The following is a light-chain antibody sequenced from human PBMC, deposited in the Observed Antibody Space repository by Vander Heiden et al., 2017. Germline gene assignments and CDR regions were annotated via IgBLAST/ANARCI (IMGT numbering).Light chain of an antibody. V-gene: IGKV3D-20*01. Sequence: ESVLTLSPATLSFTPWGAATLSCAASNSRIQLAWYQYIPGLAPRLLISDTSTRASGIPDRFSGSGSGTDFTLTISRLEPEDSAVYYCHRYIATFWTFGPGTRVEVK. CDR1: NSRIQ. CDR3: HRYIATFWT. J-gene: IGKJ1*01. CDR2: DTS.